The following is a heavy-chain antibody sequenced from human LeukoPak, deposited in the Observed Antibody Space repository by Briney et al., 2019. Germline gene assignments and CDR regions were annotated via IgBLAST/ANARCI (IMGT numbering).Heavy chain of an antibody. V-gene: IGHV4-39*01. D-gene: IGHD5-24*01. CDR2: IYYSGST. Sequence: PSETLSLTCTVSGGSISSSSYYWGWIRQPPGKGLEWIGSIYYSGSTYYNPSLKSRVTISVDTSKSQFSLKLSSVTAADTAVYYYARHAMGVEMATIFYYYYMDVWGKGTTVTVSS. CDR1: GGSISSSSYY. J-gene: IGHJ6*03. CDR3: ARHAMGVEMATIFYYYYMDV.